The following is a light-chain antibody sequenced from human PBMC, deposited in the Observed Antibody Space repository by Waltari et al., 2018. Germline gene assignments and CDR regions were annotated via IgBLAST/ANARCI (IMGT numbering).Light chain of an antibody. CDR2: YVT. V-gene: IGLV2-14*03. CDR3: SSYTTRYTVI. CDR1: SSDLGIYDF. J-gene: IGLJ2*01. Sequence: QSALTQPASVSGSPGQPLTISCTGTSSDLGIYDFVSRYLPHPGKAPQPMIYYVTKRPSGVSSRFSGSKSGDTASLSISGLQAEDEADYYCSSYTTRYTVIFGGGTKLTVL.